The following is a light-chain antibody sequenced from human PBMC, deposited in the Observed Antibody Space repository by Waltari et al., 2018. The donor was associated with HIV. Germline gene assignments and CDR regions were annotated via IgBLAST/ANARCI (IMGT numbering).Light chain of an antibody. Sequence: FMLTEAHSVSESPGRTVTLSCTRSSGSIASNCLQWYQQRPGSAPTIVIYEDKERPSGVPDRFSGSIDSSSNSASLTISGLKTEDEADYYCQSYDSSNHVVFGGVTKLTVL. CDR1: SGSIASNC. V-gene: IGLV6-57*03. CDR3: QSYDSSNHVV. CDR2: EDK. J-gene: IGLJ2*01.